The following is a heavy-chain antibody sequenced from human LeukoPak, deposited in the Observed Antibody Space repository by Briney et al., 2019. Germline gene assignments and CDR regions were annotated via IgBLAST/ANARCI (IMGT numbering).Heavy chain of an antibody. D-gene: IGHD1-26*01. Sequence: SETLSLTCAVYGGSFSGYYWSWIRQPPGKGLEWIEEINHSGSTNYNPSLKSRVTISVDTSKNQFSLKLSSVTAADTAVYYCARGLSAHGYWGQGTLVTVSS. CDR2: INHSGST. J-gene: IGHJ4*02. CDR1: GGSFSGYY. V-gene: IGHV4-34*01. CDR3: ARGLSAHGY.